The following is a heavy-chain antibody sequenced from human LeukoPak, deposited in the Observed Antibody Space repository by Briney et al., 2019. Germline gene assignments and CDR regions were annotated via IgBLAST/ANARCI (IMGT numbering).Heavy chain of an antibody. Sequence: ASVTVSCKASGYTFTSYDISWVRQATGQGLEWMGWMNPNSGNTGYAQKFQGRVTITRNTSISTAYMELSSLRSEDTAVYYCAIGFYYYDSSGYYADYWGQGTLVTVSS. CDR3: AIGFYYYDSSGYYADY. J-gene: IGHJ4*02. V-gene: IGHV1-8*03. D-gene: IGHD3-22*01. CDR1: GYTFTSYD. CDR2: MNPNSGNT.